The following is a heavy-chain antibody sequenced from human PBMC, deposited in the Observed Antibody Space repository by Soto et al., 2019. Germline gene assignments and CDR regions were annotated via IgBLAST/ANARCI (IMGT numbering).Heavy chain of an antibody. CDR1: GFTFSSNA. V-gene: IGHV3-30-3*01. CDR2: ISYDGSNK. D-gene: IGHD5-18*01. Sequence: VPLVESGGGVVQPGRSLRLSCAASGFTFSSNAMHWVRQAPGKGLEWVAVISYDGSNKYYADSVKGRFTISRDNSKNTLDRQRNSLRAEDTAVYDWARDRGSYGYGVFDYCGQGTLVTFSS. J-gene: IGHJ4*02. CDR3: ARDRGSYGYGVFDY.